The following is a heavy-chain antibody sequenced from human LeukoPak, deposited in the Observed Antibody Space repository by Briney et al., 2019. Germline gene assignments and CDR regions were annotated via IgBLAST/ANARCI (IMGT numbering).Heavy chain of an antibody. CDR1: GGSIGTYY. J-gene: IGHJ4*02. Sequence: SETLSLTCTVSGGSIGTYYWSWIRQPPGKGLEWIASIYHSGNTYYNPSHKSRVTISVDTSKNQFSLKLSSVTAADTAVYYCARASGGFLDYWGQGTLVTVSS. D-gene: IGHD3-3*01. CDR2: IYHSGNT. CDR3: ARASGGFLDY. V-gene: IGHV4-38-2*02.